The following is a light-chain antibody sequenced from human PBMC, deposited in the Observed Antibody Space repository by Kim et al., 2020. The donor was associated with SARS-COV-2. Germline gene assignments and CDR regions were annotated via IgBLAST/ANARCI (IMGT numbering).Light chain of an antibody. Sequence: QSINTACTGASSHIRKYDYVSWYQQRPGYAPKRIISNVVNRSPGVSSRFSGSKSGNTASLTVSGLQAEDEADHYCRSFTNTKIYVFGSGTKVTVL. V-gene: IGLV2-14*04. CDR3: RSFTNTKIYV. J-gene: IGLJ1*01. CDR2: NVV. CDR1: SSHIRKYDY.